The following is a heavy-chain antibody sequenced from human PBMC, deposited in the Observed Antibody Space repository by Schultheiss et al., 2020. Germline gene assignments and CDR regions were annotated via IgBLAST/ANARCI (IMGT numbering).Heavy chain of an antibody. Sequence: SVKVSCKASGGTFSSYAISWVRQAPGQGLEWMGGIIPIFGTANYAQKFQGRVTITADKSTSTAYMELSSLRAEDTALYYCVRRTWGGSCFDHWGQGALVTVSS. J-gene: IGHJ4*02. D-gene: IGHD3-16*01. CDR3: VRRTWGGSCFDH. CDR2: IIPIFGTA. CDR1: GGTFSSYA. V-gene: IGHV1-69*06.